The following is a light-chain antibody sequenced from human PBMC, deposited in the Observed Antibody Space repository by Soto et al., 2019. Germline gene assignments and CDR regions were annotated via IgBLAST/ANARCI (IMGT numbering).Light chain of an antibody. CDR3: QQSYSTTRT. Sequence: DIQMTQSPSSLSASVGDRVTITCGASQSTGNFLNWYQKRPGKAPNRLIYAASNLQSGVPSRLSGSGYGTDLTLTIRSMKNEDFETYLCQQSYSTTRTFGHGTKVDIK. J-gene: IGKJ1*01. V-gene: IGKV1-39*01. CDR2: AAS. CDR1: QSTGNF.